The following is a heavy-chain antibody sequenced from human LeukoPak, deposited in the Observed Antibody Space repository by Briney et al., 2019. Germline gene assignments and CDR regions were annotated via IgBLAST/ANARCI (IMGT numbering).Heavy chain of an antibody. D-gene: IGHD3-22*01. J-gene: IGHJ4*02. CDR3: ARDSYYYDSSGYNAFDY. CDR1: GHSISSGYY. Sequence: PSETLSHTCAVSGHSISSGYYWGWIRQPPGKGLEWIGSIYHSGSTYYNPSLKSRVTISVDTSKNQFSLKLSSVTAADTAVYYCARDSYYYDSSGYNAFDYRGQGTLVTVSS. V-gene: IGHV4-38-2*02. CDR2: IYHSGST.